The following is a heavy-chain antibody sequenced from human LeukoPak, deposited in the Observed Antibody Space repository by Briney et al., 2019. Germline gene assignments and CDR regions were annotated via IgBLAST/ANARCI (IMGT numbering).Heavy chain of an antibody. CDR1: GFTFSSYA. J-gene: IGHJ4*02. D-gene: IGHD5-18*01. CDR2: ISGSGGST. CDR3: ATDTAMAHEDYFDY. Sequence: PGGSLRLSCAASGFTFSSYAMSWVRQAPGKGLEWVSAISGSGGSTYYADSVKGRFTISRDNAKNSLYLQMNSLRAEDTAVYYCATDTAMAHEDYFDYWGQGTLVTVSS. V-gene: IGHV3-23*01.